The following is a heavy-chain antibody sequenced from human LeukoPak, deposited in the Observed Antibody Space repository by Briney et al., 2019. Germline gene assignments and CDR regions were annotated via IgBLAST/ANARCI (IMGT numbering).Heavy chain of an antibody. CDR2: ISSSSSYI. CDR3: ARDPRGSSSNNWFDP. D-gene: IGHD6-6*01. J-gene: IGHJ5*02. Sequence: GGSLRLSCAASGFTFSSYSMNWVRQAPGKGLEWGSSISSSSSYIYYADSVKGRFTISRDNAKNSLYLQMNSLRAEDTAVYYCARDPRGSSSNNWFDPWGQGTLVTVSS. CDR1: GFTFSSYS. V-gene: IGHV3-21*01.